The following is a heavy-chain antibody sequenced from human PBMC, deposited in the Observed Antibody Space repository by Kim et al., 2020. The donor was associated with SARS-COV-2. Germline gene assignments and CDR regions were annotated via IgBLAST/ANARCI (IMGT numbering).Heavy chain of an antibody. Sequence: SETLSLTCTVSGGSISSDSHYWGWIRQPPGKGLEWIASIYYSGSTYYNPSLKSRVTISVDRSKNQFSLRLTSVTAADTAVYYCARVRYYDYGMDVWGQGTTFTVSS. V-gene: IGHV4-39*07. CDR1: GGSISSDSHY. CDR2: IYYSGST. CDR3: ARVRYYDYGMDV. J-gene: IGHJ6*02.